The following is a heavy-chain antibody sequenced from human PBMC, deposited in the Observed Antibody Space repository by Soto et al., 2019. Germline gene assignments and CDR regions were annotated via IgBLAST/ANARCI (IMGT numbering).Heavy chain of an antibody. CDR1: GGSISSGGYY. CDR3: ARAPRGHTVRGGWFDP. D-gene: IGHD4-4*01. Sequence: QVQLQESGPGLVKPSQTLSLTCTVSGGSISSGGYYWSWIRQHPGKGLEWIGYIYYSGSTYYNPSLKSRVIISVDTSKNQFSLKLSSVTAADTAVYYCARAPRGHTVRGGWFDPWGQGTLVTVSS. CDR2: IYYSGST. V-gene: IGHV4-31*03. J-gene: IGHJ5*02.